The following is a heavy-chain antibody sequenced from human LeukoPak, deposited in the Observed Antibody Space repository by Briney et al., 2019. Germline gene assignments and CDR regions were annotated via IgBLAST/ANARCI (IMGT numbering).Heavy chain of an antibody. D-gene: IGHD6-13*01. CDR3: ASEGYIAATSAFDY. Sequence: PGRSLRLSCAASGFTFSSYAMHWVRQAPGKGLEWVAVISYDGSNKYYADSVKGRFTISRDNSKNTLYLQMNSLRAEDTAVYYCASEGYIAATSAFDYWGQGTLVTVSS. V-gene: IGHV3-30-3*01. CDR2: ISYDGSNK. J-gene: IGHJ4*02. CDR1: GFTFSSYA.